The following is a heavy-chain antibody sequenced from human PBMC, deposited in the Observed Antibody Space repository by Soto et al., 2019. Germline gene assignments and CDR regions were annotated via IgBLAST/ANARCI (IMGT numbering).Heavy chain of an antibody. J-gene: IGHJ4*02. CDR2: ISYSETT. D-gene: IGHD5-18*01. Sequence: PSETLSLTCTVSGGSLSSYYWSWTRRPPEMGLEWIASISYSETTNYNSSLKSRVTISVDTSKNQFSLKLNSVTAADTAVYYCAREGYNFGPFDNWGQGALVTVSS. V-gene: IGHV4-59*01. CDR3: AREGYNFGPFDN. CDR1: GGSLSSYY.